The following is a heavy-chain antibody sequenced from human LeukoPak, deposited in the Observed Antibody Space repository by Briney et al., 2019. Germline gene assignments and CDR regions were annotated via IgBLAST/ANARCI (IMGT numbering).Heavy chain of an antibody. CDR1: GGTFSSYA. J-gene: IGHJ4*02. D-gene: IGHD6-6*01. V-gene: IGHV1-69*13. CDR3: ARDLGYSSSWQHFDY. CDR2: IIPIFGTA. Sequence: ASVKVSCKASGGTFSSYAISWVRQAPGQGLEWMGGIIPIFGTANYAQKFQGRVTITADESTSTAYMELSSLRSEDTAVYYCARDLGYSSSWQHFDYWGQGTLVTVSS.